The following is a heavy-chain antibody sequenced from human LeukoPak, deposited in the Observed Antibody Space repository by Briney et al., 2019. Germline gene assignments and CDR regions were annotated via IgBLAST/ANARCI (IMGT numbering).Heavy chain of an antibody. J-gene: IGHJ4*02. Sequence: GGSLRLSCAASGFSVSSNFMSWVRQAPGKGLEWVSVIYAGGDTYYADSVKGRFTISRVNFKNTVYLQMNSLRAEDTGMYYCARSGSGWFDYWGQGTLVTVS. CDR3: ARSGSGWFDY. CDR2: IYAGGDT. CDR1: GFSVSSNF. D-gene: IGHD6-19*01. V-gene: IGHV3-53*01.